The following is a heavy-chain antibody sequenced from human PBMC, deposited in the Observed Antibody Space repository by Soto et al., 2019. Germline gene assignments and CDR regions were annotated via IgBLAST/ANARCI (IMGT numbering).Heavy chain of an antibody. CDR2: IYYSGST. CDR3: ARVRPRRNYYGMDV. Sequence: QVQLQESGPGLVKPSQTLSLTCTVSGGSISSGGYYWSWIRQHPGKGLEWIGYIYYSGSTYYNPSLKSRVTISVVTSKNQFALKLSSVPAADTAVYYCARVRPRRNYYGMDVWGQGTTVTVSS. J-gene: IGHJ6*02. V-gene: IGHV4-31*03. D-gene: IGHD6-6*01. CDR1: GGSISSGGYY.